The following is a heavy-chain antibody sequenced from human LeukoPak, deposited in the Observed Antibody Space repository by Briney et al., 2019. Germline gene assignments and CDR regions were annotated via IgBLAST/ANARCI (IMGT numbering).Heavy chain of an antibody. CDR3: AKDRVGLGDAFDI. CDR1: KFTFSNYG. J-gene: IGHJ3*02. CDR2: VSSDGGTK. D-gene: IGHD2-2*01. Sequence: GGSLRLSCTASKFTFSNYGMQWVRQAPGKGLEWVAVVSSDGGTKYYADSVKGRFTISRDNSRNTMYLQMDSLRAEDTAVYYCAKDRVGLGDAFDIWGQGTMVTVSP. V-gene: IGHV3-30*18.